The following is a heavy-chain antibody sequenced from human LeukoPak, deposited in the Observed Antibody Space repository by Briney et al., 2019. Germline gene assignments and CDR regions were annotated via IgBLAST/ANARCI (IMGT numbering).Heavy chain of an antibody. D-gene: IGHD3-10*02. V-gene: IGHV4-39*01. CDR1: GGSIRSSSYD. J-gene: IGHJ4*02. Sequence: SETLSLTCTVSGGSIRSSSYDWGWIRQPPGKGLEWIGSIYYSGSTNNNPSLKSRVTISVDTSKNQFSLKLSSVTAADTAVYYCARRRTMFGYFAGEFDYWGQGTLVTVSS. CDR2: IYYSGST. CDR3: ARRRTMFGYFAGEFDY.